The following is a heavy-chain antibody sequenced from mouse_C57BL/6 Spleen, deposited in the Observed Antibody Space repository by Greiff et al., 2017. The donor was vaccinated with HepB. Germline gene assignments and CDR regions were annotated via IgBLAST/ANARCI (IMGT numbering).Heavy chain of an antibody. CDR3: ARSVYYGNYDYAMDY. D-gene: IGHD2-1*01. V-gene: IGHV1-4*01. J-gene: IGHJ4*01. CDR1: GYTFTSYT. CDR2: INPSSGYT. Sequence: VQLQESGAELARPGASVKMSCKASGYTFTSYTMHWVNQRPGQGLEWIGYINPSSGYTKYNQKFKDKATLTADKSSSTAYMQLSSLTSEDSAVYYSARSVYYGNYDYAMDYWGQGTSVTVSS.